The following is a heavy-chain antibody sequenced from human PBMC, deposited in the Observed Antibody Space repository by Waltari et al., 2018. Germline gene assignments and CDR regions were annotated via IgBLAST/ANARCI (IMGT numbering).Heavy chain of an antibody. J-gene: IGHJ4*02. Sequence: QITLQESGPTLVKPTQTLTLTCTFSGFSLRTSGVGVGRIRQPPGKALEWLALIYWNDDKRYSPSLKSRLTITKDTSKNQVVLTMTNMDPVDTATYYCAHSEAGDYEINWGQGTLVTVSS. CDR1: GFSLRTSGVG. CDR3: AHSEAGDYEIN. D-gene: IGHD4-17*01. CDR2: IYWNDDK. V-gene: IGHV2-5*01.